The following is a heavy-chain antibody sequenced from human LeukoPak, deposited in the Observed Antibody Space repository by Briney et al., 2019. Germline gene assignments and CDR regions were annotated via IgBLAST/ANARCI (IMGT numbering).Heavy chain of an antibody. J-gene: IGHJ4*02. Sequence: GGSLRLSCAASGFTFSSYAMSWVRQAPGKGLEWVSAISGSGGSTYYADSVKGRLTISRDNSKNTLYLQMNSLRAEDTAVYYCARTQRFLEWSPRPPYYFDYWGQGTLVTVSS. CDR1: GFTFSSYA. CDR2: ISGSGGST. V-gene: IGHV3-23*01. CDR3: ARTQRFLEWSPRPPYYFDY. D-gene: IGHD3-3*01.